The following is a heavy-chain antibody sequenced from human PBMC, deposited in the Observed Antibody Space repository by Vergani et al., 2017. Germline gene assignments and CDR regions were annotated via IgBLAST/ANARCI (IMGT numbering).Heavy chain of an antibody. CDR3: ANASSSWYVGSNYYYYGMDV. Sequence: EVQLVESGGVVVQPGGSLRLSCAASGLTFDDYAMHWVRQAPGKGLEWVSLISWDGGSTYYADSVKGRFTISRDNSKNSLYLQMNSLRAEDTALYYCANASSSWYVGSNYYYYGMDVWGQRTTVTVSS. D-gene: IGHD6-13*01. V-gene: IGHV3-43D*04. CDR2: ISWDGGST. J-gene: IGHJ6*02. CDR1: GLTFDDYA.